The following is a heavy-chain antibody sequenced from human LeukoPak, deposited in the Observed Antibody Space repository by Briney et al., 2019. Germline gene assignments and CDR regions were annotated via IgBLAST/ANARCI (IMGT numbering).Heavy chain of an antibody. V-gene: IGHV1-46*01. CDR1: GYTFTSYY. CDR3: ARDHGGYWFDP. CDR2: INPSGGST. D-gene: IGHD3-16*01. J-gene: IGHJ5*02. Sequence: ASVTVSCKASGYTFTSYYMHWVRQAPGQGLEWMGIINPSGGSTSYAQKFQGRVTMTRDTSTSTVYMELSSLRSEDTAVYYCARDHGGYWFDPWGQGTLVTVSS.